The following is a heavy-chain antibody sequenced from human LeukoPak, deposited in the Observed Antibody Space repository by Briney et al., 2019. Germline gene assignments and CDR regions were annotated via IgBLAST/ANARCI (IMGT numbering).Heavy chain of an antibody. V-gene: IGHV3-64*04. CDR2: ISSNGATT. CDR3: ARDAYGDYFDY. Sequence: GGSLRLSCSASGFTFNRFYLHWVRQAPGKGLEYVSHISSNGATTYYADSVKGRFTISRDNSKNTLYLQMNSLRAEDTAVYYCARDAYGDYFDYWGQGTLVTVSS. CDR1: GFTFNRFY. D-gene: IGHD4-17*01. J-gene: IGHJ4*02.